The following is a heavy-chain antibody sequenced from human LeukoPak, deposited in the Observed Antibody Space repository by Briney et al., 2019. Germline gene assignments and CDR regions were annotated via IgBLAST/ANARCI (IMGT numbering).Heavy chain of an antibody. Sequence: SETLSLTCTVSGGSISSYYWSWIRQPPRKGLEWMGYIYYSGSTHYNPSLKSRVTISVDTSKNQFSLKLSSVTAADTAVYYCASGSLGYCSSTSCPLDYWGQGTLVTVSS. J-gene: IGHJ4*02. V-gene: IGHV4-59*01. D-gene: IGHD2-2*01. CDR1: GGSISSYY. CDR3: ASGSLGYCSSTSCPLDY. CDR2: IYYSGST.